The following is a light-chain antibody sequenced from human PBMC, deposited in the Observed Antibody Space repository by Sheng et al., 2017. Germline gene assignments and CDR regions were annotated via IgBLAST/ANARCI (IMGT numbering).Light chain of an antibody. CDR2: GNS. V-gene: IGLV1-40*01. J-gene: IGLJ3*02. CDR3: ATWNSRML. CDR1: SSNIGAGYD. Sequence: QPVLTQPPSVSGVPGQRVTISCTGSSSNIGAGYDVHWYQQLPGTAPKLLIYGNSNRPSGVPDRFSGSKSGTSATLGITGLQTGDEADYYCATWNSRMLFGGGTKLTVL.